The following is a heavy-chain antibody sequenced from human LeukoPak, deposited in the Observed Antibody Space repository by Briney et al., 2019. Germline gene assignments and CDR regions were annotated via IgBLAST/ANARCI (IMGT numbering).Heavy chain of an antibody. CDR2: INPNSGGT. D-gene: IGHD1-26*01. J-gene: IGHJ4*02. V-gene: IGHV1-2*02. CDR3: AREARYSGSYFPLDY. Sequence: ASVKVSCKASGYTFNGYYMHWVRQAPGQGLEWMGWINPNSGGTNYAQKFQGRVTMTRDTSISTAYMELSRLRSDDTAVYYCAREARYSGSYFPLDYWGQGTLVTVSS. CDR1: GYTFNGYY.